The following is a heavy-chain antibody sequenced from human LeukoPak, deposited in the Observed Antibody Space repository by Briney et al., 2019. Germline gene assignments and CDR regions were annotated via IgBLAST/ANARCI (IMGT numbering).Heavy chain of an antibody. CDR3: ARQVVGYSYGATVDY. CDR1: GGSISSGSYY. V-gene: IGHV4-61*02. Sequence: SQTLSLTCTVSGGSISSGSYYWSWLRQPAGKGLEWIGRIYTSGSTNYNPSLKSRVTISVDTSKNQFSLKLSSVTAADTAVYYCARQVVGYSYGATVDYWGQGTLVTVSS. J-gene: IGHJ4*02. D-gene: IGHD5-18*01. CDR2: IYTSGST.